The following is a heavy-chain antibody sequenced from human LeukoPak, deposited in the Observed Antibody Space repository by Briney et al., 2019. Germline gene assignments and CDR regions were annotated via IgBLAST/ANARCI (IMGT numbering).Heavy chain of an antibody. Sequence: PGGSLRLSCAASGFTFSSDGMHWGRQAPGEGLGWVAVLWFDGSNTYYADSVKGRFTISRANSKNTLYLQMHSLRAEDTAAYYCAQAPSCYDISVYLREVRGYLDLWGGGTLSLSPQ. J-gene: IGHJ2*01. D-gene: IGHD3-22*01. CDR3: AQAPSCYDISVYLREVRGYLDL. V-gene: IGHV3-33*06. CDR2: LWFDGSNT. CDR1: GFTFSSDG.